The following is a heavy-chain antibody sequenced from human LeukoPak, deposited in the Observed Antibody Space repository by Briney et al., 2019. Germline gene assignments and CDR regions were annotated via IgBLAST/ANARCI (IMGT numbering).Heavy chain of an antibody. D-gene: IGHD7-27*01. Sequence: GGSLRLSCAVSGFTFDDYAMHWVRHVPGKGLEWVSGINWNSDSIGYADSVKGRFTTSRDNAKNSLYLQMNSLRVEDTAVYYCARGWGSKGRDFDLWGRGTLVTVSS. CDR2: INWNSDSI. V-gene: IGHV3-9*01. CDR1: GFTFDDYA. J-gene: IGHJ2*01. CDR3: ARGWGSKGRDFDL.